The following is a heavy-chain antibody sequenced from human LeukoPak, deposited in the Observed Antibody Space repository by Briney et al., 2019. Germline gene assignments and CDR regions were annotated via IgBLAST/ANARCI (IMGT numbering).Heavy chain of an antibody. CDR1: GGSISSGSYY. D-gene: IGHD3-3*01. J-gene: IGHJ4*02. CDR2: IYTSGIT. CDR3: ARGEYYDFWSGSAMTH. V-gene: IGHV4-61*02. Sequence: TSETLSLTCTVSGGSISSGSYYWSWIRQPAGKGLEWIGRIYTSGITNYNPSLKSRVTISVDTSKNQFSLKLSSVTAADTAVYYCARGEYYDFWSGSAMTHWGQGTLVTVSS.